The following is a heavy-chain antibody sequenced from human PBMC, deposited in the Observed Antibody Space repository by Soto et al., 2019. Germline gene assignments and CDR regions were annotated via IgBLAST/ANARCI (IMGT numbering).Heavy chain of an antibody. J-gene: IGHJ4*02. CDR1: GGSFSGYY. D-gene: IGHD2-21*02. Sequence: QVQLQQWGAGLLKPSETLSLTCAVYGGSFSGYYWSWIRQPPGKGLEWIGEINHSGSTNYNPSLKSRVTISVDTSKNQFSLKLSSVTAADTAVYYCARMGEKAYCGGDCYSRDYCGQGTLVTVSS. CDR2: INHSGST. CDR3: ARMGEKAYCGGDCYSRDY. V-gene: IGHV4-34*01.